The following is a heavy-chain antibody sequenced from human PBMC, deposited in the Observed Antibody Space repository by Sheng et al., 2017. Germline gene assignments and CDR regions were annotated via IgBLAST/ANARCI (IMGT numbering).Heavy chain of an antibody. J-gene: IGHJ5*02. CDR2: IYYTGST. V-gene: IGHV4-59*12. D-gene: IGHD5-12*01. CDR3: AREGYVSSWFDP. CDR1: SGSISSYY. Sequence: QVQLQESGPGLVKPSETLSLTCIVSSGSISSYYWSWIRQPPGKGLEWIGYIYYTGSTNYNPSLKSRVTISLDRSKNQFSLKLRSVTAADTAVYYCAREGYVSSWFDPWGQGILVTVSS.